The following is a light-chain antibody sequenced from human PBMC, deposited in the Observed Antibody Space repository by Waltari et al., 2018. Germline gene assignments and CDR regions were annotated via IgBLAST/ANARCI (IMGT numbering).Light chain of an antibody. CDR1: QNISKW. CDR2: ETS. Sequence: DLQMTQSPSTLSASLGHRVTIPCRASQNISKWLAWYQQKPGKAPNLLIYETSSLESGVPSRFSGSGSGTEFTLTISSLHPDDFATFYCQHYVAYPITFGQGTRLEIK. V-gene: IGKV1-5*03. CDR3: QHYVAYPIT. J-gene: IGKJ5*01.